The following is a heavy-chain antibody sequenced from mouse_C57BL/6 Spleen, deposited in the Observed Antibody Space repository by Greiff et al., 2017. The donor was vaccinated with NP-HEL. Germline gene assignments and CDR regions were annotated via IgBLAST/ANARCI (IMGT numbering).Heavy chain of an antibody. CDR1: GFTFSSYA. D-gene: IGHD2-14*01. CDR3: AREEYDGGFAY. CDR2: ISDGGSYT. J-gene: IGHJ3*01. V-gene: IGHV5-4*01. Sequence: EVKLVESGGGLVKPGGSLKLSCAASGFTFSSYAMSWVRQTPEKRLEWVATISDGGSYTYYPDNVKGRFTISRDNAKNNLYLQMSHLKSEDTAMYYGAREEYDGGFAYWGQGTLITVSA.